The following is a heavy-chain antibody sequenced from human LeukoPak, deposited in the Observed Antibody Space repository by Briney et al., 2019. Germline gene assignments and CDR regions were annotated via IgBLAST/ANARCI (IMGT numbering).Heavy chain of an antibody. CDR1: GGSVSSTTYF. V-gene: IGHV4-39*01. Sequence: TSETLSLTCTVSGGSVSSTTYFWSWIRQPPGKGLEWIASINYSGSTYYNPSLKSRVTISVDTSENQFSLKLSSVTAADTAVYYCARYVVYGSGKYYFDYWGQGTLVTVSS. J-gene: IGHJ4*02. CDR3: ARYVVYGSGKYYFDY. D-gene: IGHD3-10*01. CDR2: INYSGST.